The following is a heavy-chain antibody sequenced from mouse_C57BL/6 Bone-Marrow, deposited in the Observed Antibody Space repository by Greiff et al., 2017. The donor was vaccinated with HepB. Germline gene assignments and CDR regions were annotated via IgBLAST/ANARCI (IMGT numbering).Heavy chain of an antibody. V-gene: IGHV1-50*01. J-gene: IGHJ2*01. CDR3: ARPHYGSSSYYFDY. D-gene: IGHD1-1*01. CDR2: IDPSDSYT. Sequence: QVQLQQPGAELVKPGASVKLSCKASGYTFTSYWMQWVKQRPGQGLEWIGEIDPSDSYTNYNQKFKGKATLTVDTSSSTAYMQLSSLTSEDSAVYYCARPHYGSSSYYFDYWGQGTTLTVSS. CDR1: GYTFTSYW.